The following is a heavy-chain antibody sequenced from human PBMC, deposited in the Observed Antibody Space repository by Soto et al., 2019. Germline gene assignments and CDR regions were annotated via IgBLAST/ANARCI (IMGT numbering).Heavy chain of an antibody. CDR1: GYTLTELS. Sequence: ASVKVSCKVSGYTLTELSMHWVRQAPGKGLEWMGGFDPEDGETIYAQKFQGRVTMTEDTSTDTAYMELSSLRSEDTAVYYCATALLWFETSPIPFDPWGQGTLVTVSS. CDR2: FDPEDGET. CDR3: ATALLWFETSPIPFDP. V-gene: IGHV1-24*01. J-gene: IGHJ5*02. D-gene: IGHD3-10*01.